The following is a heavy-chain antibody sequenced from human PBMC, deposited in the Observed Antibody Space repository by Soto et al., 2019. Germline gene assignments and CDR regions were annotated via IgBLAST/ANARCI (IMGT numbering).Heavy chain of an antibody. CDR3: ARDPLSYCGGDCYTRGDWFDP. D-gene: IGHD2-21*02. CDR1: GGTFSSYA. CDR2: IIPIFGTA. Sequence: QVQLVQSGAEVKKPGSSVKVSCKASGGTFSSYAISWVRQAPGQGLEWMGGIIPIFGTANYAQKFQGRVTITADESTSTAYMELSSLRSEDTAMYYCARDPLSYCGGDCYTRGDWFDPWGQGTLVTVSS. J-gene: IGHJ5*02. V-gene: IGHV1-69*01.